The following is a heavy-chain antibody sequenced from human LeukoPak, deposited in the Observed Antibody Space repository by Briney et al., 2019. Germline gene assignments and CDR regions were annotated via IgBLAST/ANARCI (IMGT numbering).Heavy chain of an antibody. D-gene: IGHD5-18*01. V-gene: IGHV3-23*01. Sequence: HGGSLKLSCAASGFTFSSYAMSWVRQAPGQGLEWVSAISGSGGSTYYADTVKGGFTISRDNSKNTRYLHMDSLRAEDTAVYFCAKDLLGYSYGYFDYWGQGTLVTVSS. CDR1: GFTFSSYA. CDR2: ISGSGGST. CDR3: AKDLLGYSYGYFDY. J-gene: IGHJ4*02.